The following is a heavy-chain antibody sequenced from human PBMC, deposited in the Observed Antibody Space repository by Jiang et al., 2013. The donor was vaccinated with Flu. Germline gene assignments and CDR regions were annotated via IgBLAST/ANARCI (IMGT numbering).Heavy chain of an antibody. Sequence: GPGLVKPSETLSLTCTVSGGSISSYYWSWIRQPPGKGLEWIGYIYYSGSTNYNPSLKSRVTISVDTSKNQFSLKLSSVTAADTAVYYCARQTPGGDFWSGYYTVFDYWGQGTLVTVSS. J-gene: IGHJ4*02. V-gene: IGHV4-59*01. D-gene: IGHD3-3*01. CDR2: IYYSGST. CDR3: ARQTPGGDFWSGYYTVFDY. CDR1: GGSISSYY.